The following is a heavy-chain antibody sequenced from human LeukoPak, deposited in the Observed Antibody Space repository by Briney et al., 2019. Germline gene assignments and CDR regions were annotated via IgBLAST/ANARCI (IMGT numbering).Heavy chain of an antibody. V-gene: IGHV3-7*05. Sequence: GGSLRLSCAASRFTFSSYWMTWVRQAPGKGLEWVANIKQDGSEQYYVGSVKGRFTISRDNTKNSLFLQMNSLRAEDTAVYYYAREGGYGGVFDYWGQGTLVTVSS. J-gene: IGHJ4*02. CDR1: RFTFSSYW. D-gene: IGHD5-12*01. CDR3: AREGGYGGVFDY. CDR2: IKQDGSEQ.